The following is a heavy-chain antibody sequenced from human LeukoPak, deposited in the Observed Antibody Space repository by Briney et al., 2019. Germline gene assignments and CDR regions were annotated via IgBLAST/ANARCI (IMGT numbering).Heavy chain of an antibody. CDR1: GYSFTMYG. J-gene: IGHJ5*02. V-gene: IGHV1-18*01. D-gene: IGHD3-10*01. CDR3: ARDHWSHYYGSGGENYFDP. CDR2: ISGFNAYT. Sequence: ASVKVSCKASGYSFTMYGISWVRQAPGQGLEWMGWISGFNAYTNYAQKLQGRVTMTTDTYTSTAYMEVRGLRSDDTAVYYCARDHWSHYYGSGGENYFDPWGQGTLVTVSS.